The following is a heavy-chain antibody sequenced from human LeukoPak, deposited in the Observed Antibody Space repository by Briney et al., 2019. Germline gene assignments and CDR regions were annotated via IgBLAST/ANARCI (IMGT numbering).Heavy chain of an antibody. CDR2: IKQDGSKK. J-gene: IGHJ4*02. CDR3: AGRSGSFDY. Sequence: GGSLRLSCATSGFTFSSYWMGWVRQAPGKGLEWVANIKQDGSKKNYVDSVKGRFTISRDNGKNSLYLQMNSLRAEDTAVYYCAGRSGSFDYWGQGTLVTVSS. CDR1: GFTFSSYW. D-gene: IGHD3-10*01. V-gene: IGHV3-7*01.